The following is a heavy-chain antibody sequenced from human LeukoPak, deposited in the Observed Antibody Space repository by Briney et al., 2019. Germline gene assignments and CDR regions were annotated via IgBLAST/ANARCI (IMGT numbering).Heavy chain of an antibody. CDR2: IYYSGST. V-gene: IGHV4-59*12. CDR3: ARGTRYFDWLSRVFDY. D-gene: IGHD3-9*01. Sequence: SETLSLTCTVSGGSISSYYWSWIRQPPGKGLEWIGYIYYSGSTNYNPSLKSRVTISVDTSKNQFSLKLSSVTAADTAVYYCARGTRYFDWLSRVFDYWGQGTLVTVSS. J-gene: IGHJ4*02. CDR1: GGSISSYY.